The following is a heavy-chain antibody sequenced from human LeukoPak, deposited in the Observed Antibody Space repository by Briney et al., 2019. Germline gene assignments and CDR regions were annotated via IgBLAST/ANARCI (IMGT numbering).Heavy chain of an antibody. CDR3: ARRDMATNTPFDY. Sequence: PGESPKISCKGSGYTFTKYWIGWVRQTPGKGLECMGIIYPGDSDTRYSPSFQGQVTISADKSISTAYLQWSSLKASDTAMYYCARRDMATNTPFDYWGQGTLVTVSS. CDR2: IYPGDSDT. CDR1: GYTFTKYW. V-gene: IGHV5-51*01. D-gene: IGHD5-24*01. J-gene: IGHJ4*02.